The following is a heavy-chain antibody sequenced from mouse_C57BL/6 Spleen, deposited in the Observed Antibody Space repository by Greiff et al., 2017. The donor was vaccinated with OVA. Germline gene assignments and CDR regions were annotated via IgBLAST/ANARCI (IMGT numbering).Heavy chain of an antibody. CDR2: IDPSDSYT. Sequence: QVQLQQPGAELVMPGASVKLSCKASGYTFTSYWMHWVKQRPGQGLEWIGEIDPSDSYTNYNQKFKGKSTLTVDKSSSTAYMQLSSLTSEDSAVYYCARRLMVTTDGGFDYWGQGTTLTVSS. V-gene: IGHV1-69*01. CDR1: GYTFTSYW. CDR3: ARRLMVTTDGGFDY. J-gene: IGHJ2*01. D-gene: IGHD2-2*01.